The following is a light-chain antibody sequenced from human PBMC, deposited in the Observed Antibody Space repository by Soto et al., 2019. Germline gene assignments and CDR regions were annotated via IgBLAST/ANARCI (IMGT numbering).Light chain of an antibody. CDR1: QSISNH. Sequence: DIQMTQSPSSLSASVEDRVIITCRASQSISNHLNWYQQKPGKAPKLLIYAASSLQSGVPSRFSGSGSGTDFTLTISSLQPEDVAAYYCQKYNSAPLTFGGGTTVDIK. J-gene: IGKJ4*01. CDR2: AAS. CDR3: QKYNSAPLT. V-gene: IGKV1-39*01.